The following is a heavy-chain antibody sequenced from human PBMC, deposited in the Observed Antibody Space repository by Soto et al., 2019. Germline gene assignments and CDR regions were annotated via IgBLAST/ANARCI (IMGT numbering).Heavy chain of an antibody. CDR1: GGSFSGYY. V-gene: IGHV4-34*01. D-gene: IGHD3-16*02. J-gene: IGHJ5*02. CDR3: ARGGREKYYDYVWGSYRYNWFDP. Sequence: SETLSLTCAVYGGSFSGYYWSWIRQPPGKGLEWIGEINHSGSTHYNPSHKSRVTISVDTAKNQFSLNLSSVTAADTAVYYCARGGREKYYDYVWGSYRYNWFDPWGQGTLVTVSS. CDR2: INHSGST.